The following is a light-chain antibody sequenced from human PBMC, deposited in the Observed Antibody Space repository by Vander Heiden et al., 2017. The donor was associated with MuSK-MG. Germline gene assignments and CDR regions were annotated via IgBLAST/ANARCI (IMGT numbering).Light chain of an antibody. CDR3: CSFAGDNIL. V-gene: IGLV2-11*01. J-gene: IGLJ2*01. Sequence: QSALTQPRSVSGSPGQSATISCTGTTGDVGSHNFVSWYQQHPGKAPKLLIYGVTQRPSGVPDRFSGSKSGTTASLTISRLQAEDEADYYCCSFAGDNILFGGGTKVTVL. CDR2: GVT. CDR1: TGDVGSHNF.